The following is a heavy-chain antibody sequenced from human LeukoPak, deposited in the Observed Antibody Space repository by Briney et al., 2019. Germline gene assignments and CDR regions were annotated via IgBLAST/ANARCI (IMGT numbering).Heavy chain of an antibody. CDR2: IGASGGST. V-gene: IGHV3-23*01. CDR1: GFTFSSYA. CDR3: AKAEGYDILTGLDY. J-gene: IGHJ4*02. D-gene: IGHD3-9*01. Sequence: GGSLRLSCAPSGFTFSSYAMSWVRQAPGKGLEWVSGIGASGGSTYYADSVKGRFTISRDNSKNTLYLQMNSLRTEDTAVYYCAKAEGYDILTGLDYGGQGTLVTVSS.